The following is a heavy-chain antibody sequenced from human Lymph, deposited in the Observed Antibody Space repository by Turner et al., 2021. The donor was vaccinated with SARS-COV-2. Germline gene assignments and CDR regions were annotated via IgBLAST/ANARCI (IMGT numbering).Heavy chain of an antibody. CDR1: GYPLTELY. V-gene: IGHV1-24*01. J-gene: IGHJ6*02. CDR2: FDPEDGKT. CDR3: ATDRSSGWPHYYYYTMDV. D-gene: IGHD6-19*01. Sequence: QVQLVQSGAEVKKPGASVKVSCKFSGYPLTELYMHWVRQAPGKGLEWMGGFDPEDGKTIYAQKFQGRGTMTEDTSTDTAYMELSSLRSEDTAVYYCATDRSSGWPHYYYYTMDVWGQGTTVTVSS.